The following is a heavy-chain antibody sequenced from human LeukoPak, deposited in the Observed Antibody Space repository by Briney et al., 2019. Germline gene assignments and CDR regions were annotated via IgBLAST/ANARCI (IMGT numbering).Heavy chain of an antibody. CDR1: GFTFDDYA. J-gene: IGHJ4*02. Sequence: PGGSLRLSCAASGFTFDDYAMHWVRQAPGKGLEWVSGISWNSGSIGYADSVKGRFTISRDNAKNSLYLQMNSLRAEDTALYYWAKDNEYYGSGATYYFDYWGQGTLVTGSS. CDR3: AKDNEYYGSGATYYFDY. V-gene: IGHV3-9*01. D-gene: IGHD3-10*01. CDR2: ISWNSGSI.